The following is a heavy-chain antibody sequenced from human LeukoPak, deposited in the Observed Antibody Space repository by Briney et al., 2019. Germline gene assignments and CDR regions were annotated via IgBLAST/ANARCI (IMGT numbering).Heavy chain of an antibody. CDR1: GYTFTSYD. J-gene: IGHJ6*03. Sequence: ASVKVSCKASGYTFTSYDINWVRQAPGQGLEWMGWINPNSGGTNYAQKFQGRVTMTRDTSISTAYMELRSLRSDDTAVYYCAFSSYYLQGNYYYMDVWGKGTTVTVSS. CDR3: AFSSYYLQGNYYYMDV. D-gene: IGHD1-26*01. CDR2: INPNSGGT. V-gene: IGHV1-2*02.